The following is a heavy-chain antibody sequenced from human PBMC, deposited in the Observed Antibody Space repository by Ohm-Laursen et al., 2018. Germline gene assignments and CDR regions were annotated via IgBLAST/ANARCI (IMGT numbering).Heavy chain of an antibody. V-gene: IGHV1-46*01. CDR1: GYTFTSYY. J-gene: IGHJ4*02. CDR3: ARDRYYGSGSYRPPAD. Sequence: GASVKVSCKASGYTFTSYYMHWVRQAPGQGLEWMGIINPSGGSTSYAQKFQGRVTMTRDTSTSTVYMELSSLRSEDTAVYYCARDRYYGSGSYRPPADWGQGTLVTVSS. CDR2: INPSGGST. D-gene: IGHD3-10*01.